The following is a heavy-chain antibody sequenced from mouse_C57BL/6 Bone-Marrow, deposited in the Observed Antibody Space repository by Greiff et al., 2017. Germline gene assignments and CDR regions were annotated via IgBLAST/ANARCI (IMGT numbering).Heavy chain of an antibody. CDR2: ISSGGSYT. J-gene: IGHJ4*01. V-gene: IGHV5-6*01. CDR1: GFTFSSYG. D-gene: IGHD1-1*01. Sequence: EVMLVESGGDLVKPGGSLKLSCAASGFTFSSYGMAWVRQTPDKRLEWVATISSGGSYTYYPDSVKGRFTISRDNAKNTLYLQISSLKSEDTAMYYCARQGTVGANYYAMDYWGQGTSVTVSS. CDR3: ARQGTVGANYYAMDY.